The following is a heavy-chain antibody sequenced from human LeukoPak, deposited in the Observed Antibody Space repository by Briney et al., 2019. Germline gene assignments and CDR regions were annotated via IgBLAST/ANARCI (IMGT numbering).Heavy chain of an antibody. V-gene: IGHV3-48*03. J-gene: IGHJ4*02. CDR1: GFTFSSYE. D-gene: IGHD3-10*01. CDR2: ITSSGSTI. Sequence: PGGSLRLSCAASGFTFSSYEMNWVRQAPGKGLEWVSYITSSGSTIYYADSVKGRFTMSRDNAKNSLYLQVTRLRDEDTAVYYCARARGSMVRNDYWGQGTLVTVSS. CDR3: ARARGSMVRNDY.